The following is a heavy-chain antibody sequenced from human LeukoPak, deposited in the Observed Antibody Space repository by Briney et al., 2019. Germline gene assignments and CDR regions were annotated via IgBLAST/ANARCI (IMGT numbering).Heavy chain of an antibody. CDR2: ITTSSTYI. Sequence: GGSLRLSCAASEFSFSTYNMNWVRQAPGKGLEWVSSITTSSTYIYYADSVKGRFTISRDNAKNSLYLQMNSLRAEDTAVYYCARDPYSGSYGDYYYYYMDVWGKGTTVTISS. J-gene: IGHJ6*03. V-gene: IGHV3-21*01. D-gene: IGHD1-26*01. CDR1: EFSFSTYN. CDR3: ARDPYSGSYGDYYYYYMDV.